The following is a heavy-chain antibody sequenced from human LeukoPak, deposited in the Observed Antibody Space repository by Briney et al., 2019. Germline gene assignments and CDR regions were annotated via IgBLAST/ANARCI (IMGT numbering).Heavy chain of an antibody. CDR2: INHSGSS. CDR1: GGSFSGYY. J-gene: IGHJ4*02. Sequence: SETLSLTCAVYGGSFSGYYWSWIRQPPGKGLEWIGEINHSGSSNYNPSLKSRVTISVDTSKNQFSLKLISVTAADTAVYYCARGLIDGQNSHSLDYWGQGTLVTVSS. CDR3: ARGLIDGQNSHSLDY. V-gene: IGHV4-34*01. D-gene: IGHD5-24*01.